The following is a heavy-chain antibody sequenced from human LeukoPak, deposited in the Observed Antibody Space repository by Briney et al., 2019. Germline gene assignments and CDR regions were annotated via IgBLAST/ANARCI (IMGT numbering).Heavy chain of an antibody. V-gene: IGHV3-74*01. CDR1: GFTFTSYW. Sequence: GGSLRLSCAASGFTFTSYWMHWVRHGPGKGLEWVSRIKSDGSSTNYADSVKGRFTISRDNAENTLYLQMNSLKTEDTAVYYCTTLPNDYGGNPYWGQGTLVTVSS. CDR2: IKSDGSST. D-gene: IGHD4-23*01. CDR3: TTLPNDYGGNPY. J-gene: IGHJ4*02.